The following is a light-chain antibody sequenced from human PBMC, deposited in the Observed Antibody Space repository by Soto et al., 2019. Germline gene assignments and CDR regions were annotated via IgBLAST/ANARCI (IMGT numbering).Light chain of an antibody. CDR1: QDINIY. CDR2: DAS. J-gene: IGKJ5*01. CDR3: QQYDILPIT. V-gene: IGKV1-33*01. Sequence: DIQMTPSPSSPFASVGDRGTITCQATQDINIYLNWYQQKPGKAPNLLIYDASNLEIGVPSRFSGSGSGTHFTFTISSLQTEDIGTYYCQQYDILPITFGRGTRLEIK.